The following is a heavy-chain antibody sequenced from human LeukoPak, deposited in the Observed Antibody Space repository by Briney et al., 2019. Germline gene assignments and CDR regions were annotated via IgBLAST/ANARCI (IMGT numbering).Heavy chain of an antibody. D-gene: IGHD6-13*01. CDR2: ISSSSYI. J-gene: IGHJ6*03. CDR3: ARGSSSWYKGDYYYYMDV. CDR1: GFTFSSYS. Sequence: PGGSLRLSCAASGFTFSSYSMNWVRQAPGKGLEWVSSISSSSYIYYADSVKGRFTISRDNAKNSPYLQMNSLRAEDTAVYYCARGSSSWYKGDYYYYMDVWGKGTTVTVSS. V-gene: IGHV3-21*01.